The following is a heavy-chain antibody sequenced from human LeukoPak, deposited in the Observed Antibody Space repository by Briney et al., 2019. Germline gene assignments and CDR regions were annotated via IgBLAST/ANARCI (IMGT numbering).Heavy chain of an antibody. CDR1: GFTFSTSA. V-gene: IGHV3-64D*06. Sequence: GGSLRLSCSASGFTFSTSATHWVRHAPGKGLEYVSAISSNGGSTYYAGSVKGRFTISRDNSKKTLSLQMSSLRPEDTAVYYCVKLPYSDTSAYYVDYWGQGTLVTVSS. CDR3: VKLPYSDTSAYYVDY. D-gene: IGHD3-22*01. CDR2: ISSNGGST. J-gene: IGHJ4*02.